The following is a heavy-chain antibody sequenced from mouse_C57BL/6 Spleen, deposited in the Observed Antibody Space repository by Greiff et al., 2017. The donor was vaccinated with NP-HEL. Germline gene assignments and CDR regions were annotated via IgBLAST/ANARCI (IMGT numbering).Heavy chain of an antibody. CDR3: ARVYDYDEGFAY. Sequence: DVKLVESGGGLVKPGGSLKLSCAASGFTFSDYGMHWVRQAPEKGLEWVAYISSGSSTIYYADTVKGRFPISRDNAKNTLFLQMTSLKDEDMAMYYSARVYDYDEGFAYWGQGTTVTVSS. CDR1: GFTFSDYG. J-gene: IGHJ2*01. V-gene: IGHV5-17*01. CDR2: ISSGSSTI. D-gene: IGHD2-4*01.